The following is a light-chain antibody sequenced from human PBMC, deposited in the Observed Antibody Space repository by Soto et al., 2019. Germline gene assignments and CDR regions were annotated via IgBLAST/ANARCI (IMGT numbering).Light chain of an antibody. Sequence: DIQMTQSPSTLSTSVRDRVTITCRASQSISAWLAWYQQKPGKAPKLLIYKASSLESGVPSRFSGSGSGTEFTLTISSLQPDDFATYYCQQYNSDSRTFGQGTKVAIK. CDR1: QSISAW. V-gene: IGKV1-5*03. CDR3: QQYNSDSRT. J-gene: IGKJ1*01. CDR2: KAS.